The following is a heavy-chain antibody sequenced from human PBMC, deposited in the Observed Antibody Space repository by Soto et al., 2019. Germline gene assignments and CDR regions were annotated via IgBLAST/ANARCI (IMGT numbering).Heavy chain of an antibody. V-gene: IGHV4-59*08. CDR1: GGSISDYY. J-gene: IGHJ4*02. Sequence: QVQLQESGPGLVKPSETLSLTCTVSGGSISDYYWSWFRQAPGKGLDWIGYVYYSGSTNYNPSLQSRVTLSGDTSKNQFSLKLSSVTAADTAVYYCARQAIDWGQGTLVTVSS. CDR3: ARQAID. CDR2: VYYSGST.